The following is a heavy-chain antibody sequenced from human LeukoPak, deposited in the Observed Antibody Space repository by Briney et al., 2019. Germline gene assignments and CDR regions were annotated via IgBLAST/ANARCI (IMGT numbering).Heavy chain of an antibody. CDR3: ARGRSSSSTSCYAH. D-gene: IGHD2-2*01. J-gene: IGHJ3*01. CDR1: GGSISTSGYY. V-gene: IGHV4-39*07. CDR2: IHNSGST. Sequence: SETLSLTCTVSGGSISTSGYYWGWIRQPPGKGLDWIAFIHNSGSTNYNPSLKSRVTISVDTSKNQFSLKLSSVTAADTAVYYRARGRSSSSTSCYAHWGQGTMVTVSS.